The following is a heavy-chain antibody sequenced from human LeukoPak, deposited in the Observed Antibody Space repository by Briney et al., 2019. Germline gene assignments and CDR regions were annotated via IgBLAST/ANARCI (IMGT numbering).Heavy chain of an antibody. D-gene: IGHD3-22*01. CDR3: AKRGYDSSGYYGYFDY. CDR2: ISGSGGST. J-gene: IGHJ4*02. V-gene: IGHV3-23*01. Sequence: GGSLRLPCAASGFTFSTYAMSWVRQAPGKGLEWVSVISGSGGSTYYADSVKGRFTISRDNSKNTLYLQMNSLRVEDTAVYYCAKRGYDSSGYYGYFDYWGQGTLVTASS. CDR1: GFTFSTYA.